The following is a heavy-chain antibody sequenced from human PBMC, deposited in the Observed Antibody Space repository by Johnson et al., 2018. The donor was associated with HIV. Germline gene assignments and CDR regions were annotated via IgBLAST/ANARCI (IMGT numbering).Heavy chain of an antibody. Sequence: QLVESGGGVVQPGRSLRLSCAASGFTFSSSWMHWVCQAPEKGLEWVADIKCDGSEKYYVDSVKGRFTISRDNSKNTLYLQMNSLRAEDTAVYYCARSGNRQWLPLGDAFDVWGQGTMVTVSS. CDR3: ARSGNRQWLPLGDAFDV. J-gene: IGHJ3*01. CDR2: IKCDGSEK. CDR1: GFTFSSSW. D-gene: IGHD6-19*01. V-gene: IGHV3-52*01.